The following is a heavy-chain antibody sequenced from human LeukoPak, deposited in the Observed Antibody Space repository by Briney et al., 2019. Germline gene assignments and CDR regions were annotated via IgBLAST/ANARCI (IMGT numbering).Heavy chain of an antibody. Sequence: GGSLRLSCAASGFTFSSYSMNWVRQAPGKGLEWVSSISSSSSYICYADSVKGRFTISRDNAKNSLYLQMNSLRAEDTAVYYCARDRLYYYGSGSYSSFWGQGTLVTVSS. CDR3: ARDRLYYYGSGSYSSF. D-gene: IGHD3-10*01. J-gene: IGHJ4*02. CDR1: GFTFSSYS. CDR2: ISSSSSYI. V-gene: IGHV3-21*01.